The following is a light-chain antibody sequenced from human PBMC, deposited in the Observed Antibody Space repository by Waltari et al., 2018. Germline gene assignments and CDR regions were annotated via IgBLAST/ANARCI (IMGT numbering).Light chain of an antibody. CDR2: DVS. Sequence: QSALTQPVSVSGSPGQSITISCTGSYRDVGGYNYVSWYQQFPGEAPRLIIYDVSNRPSGVSSRCSGSKSGDTASLTISGFQTEDEADYYCSSYTSSSTLKLFGGGTKLTVL. CDR3: SSYTSSSTLKL. J-gene: IGLJ2*01. V-gene: IGLV2-14*03. CDR1: YRDVGGYNY.